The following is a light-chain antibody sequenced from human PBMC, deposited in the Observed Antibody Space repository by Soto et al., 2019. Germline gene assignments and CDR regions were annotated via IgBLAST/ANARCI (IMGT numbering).Light chain of an antibody. CDR2: LNSDGSH. CDR3: QTWGTAIHDVV. Sequence: QLVLTQSPSASASLGASVKLTCTLSSGHSSYAIAWHQQQPEKGPRYLMKLNSDGSHSKGDGIPDRFSGSSSGAERHLTISSLQSEDEADDYCQTWGTAIHDVVFGGGTKVTVL. J-gene: IGLJ2*01. V-gene: IGLV4-69*01. CDR1: SGHSSYA.